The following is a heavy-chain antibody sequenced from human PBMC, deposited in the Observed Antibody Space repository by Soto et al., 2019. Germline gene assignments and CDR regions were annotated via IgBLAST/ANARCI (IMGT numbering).Heavy chain of an antibody. CDR3: ARDASGPYDH. V-gene: IGHV4-59*01. J-gene: IGHJ4*01. CDR1: GAPITINY. Sequence: PSETLTLTCTGSGAPITINYWSWIRQAPGKGLEWIGYIYYSGSTTYNPSLKSRVTMSADTSKDQFSLKLNSVTAADTAVYYCARDASGPYDHWGPGILVTVSS. CDR2: IYYSGST. D-gene: IGHD2-15*01.